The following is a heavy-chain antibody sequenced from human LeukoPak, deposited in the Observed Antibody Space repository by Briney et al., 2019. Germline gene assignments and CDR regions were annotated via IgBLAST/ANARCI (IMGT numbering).Heavy chain of an antibody. J-gene: IGHJ4*02. V-gene: IGHV1-69*04. CDR1: GGTFSSYA. D-gene: IGHD4-23*01. CDR2: IIPILGIA. Sequence: SVKVSCKASGGTFSSYAISWVRQAPGQGLEWMGRIIPILGIANYAQKFQGRVTITADKSTSTAYMELSSLRSEDTAVYYCARDRDTVVRGYFDYWGQGTLVTVSS. CDR3: ARDRDTVVRGYFDY.